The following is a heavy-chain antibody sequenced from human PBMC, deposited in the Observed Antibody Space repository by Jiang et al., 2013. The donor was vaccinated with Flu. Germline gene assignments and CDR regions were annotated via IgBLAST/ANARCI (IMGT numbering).Heavy chain of an antibody. CDR1: GLTQHYWSG. J-gene: IGHJ4*02. CDR2: IYWDGDK. D-gene: IGHD5-24*01. V-gene: IGHV2-5*02. CDR3: AHRRRDGYNQYYFDY. Sequence: PTQTLTLTCTFVWGLTQHYWSGCGLVPSAPRKALDWLALIYWDGDKRYSPSLSSRLTITKDTSKNQVVLTMTSMDPVDTATYYCAHRRRDGYNQYYFDYWGQGTLVTVSS.